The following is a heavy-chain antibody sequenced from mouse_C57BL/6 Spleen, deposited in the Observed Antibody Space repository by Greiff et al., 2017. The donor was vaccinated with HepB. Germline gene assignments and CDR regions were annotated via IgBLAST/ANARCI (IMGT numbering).Heavy chain of an antibody. V-gene: IGHV1-5*01. CDR2: IYPGNSDT. Sequence: EVQGVESGTVLARPGASVKMSCKTSGYTFTSYWMHWVKQRPGQGLEWIGAIYPGNSDTSYNQKFKGKAKLTAVTSASTAYMELSSLTNEDSAVYYCTRDYYGSSYWYFDVWGTGTTVTVSS. CDR3: TRDYYGSSYWYFDV. J-gene: IGHJ1*03. CDR1: GYTFTSYW. D-gene: IGHD1-1*01.